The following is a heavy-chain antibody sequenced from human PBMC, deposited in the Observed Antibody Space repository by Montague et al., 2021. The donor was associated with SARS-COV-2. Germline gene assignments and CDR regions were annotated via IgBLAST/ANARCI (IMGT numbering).Heavy chain of an antibody. CDR1: GGSFSDNY. J-gene: IGHJ4*02. Sequence: SETLSLTCAVYGGSFSDNYWSWIRKPPGKGLEWIGEINHRGTSNYNPSLKSRVSISVDTSKTQFSLYLGSVTAADTAVYYCARGGQRFNMIVVVMTGGEYYFDYWGQGTLVTVSS. CDR3: ARGGQRFNMIVVVMTGGEYYFDY. CDR2: INHRGTS. V-gene: IGHV4-34*01. D-gene: IGHD3-22*01.